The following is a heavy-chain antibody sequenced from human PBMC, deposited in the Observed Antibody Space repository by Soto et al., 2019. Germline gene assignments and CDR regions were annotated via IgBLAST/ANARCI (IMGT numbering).Heavy chain of an antibody. D-gene: IGHD6-19*01. CDR3: ARHRAVAGLDY. CDR2: IYFSGST. CDR1: GDSVNSDNYY. Sequence: PSETLSLTCDVFGDSVNSDNYYWTWIRQPPGKDLEWIGNIYFSGSTYYNPSLNSRVPLSIDTSKNHFSLKLTSVTAADTAMYYCARHRAVAGLDYWGQGTLVTVSS. J-gene: IGHJ4*02. V-gene: IGHV4-39*01.